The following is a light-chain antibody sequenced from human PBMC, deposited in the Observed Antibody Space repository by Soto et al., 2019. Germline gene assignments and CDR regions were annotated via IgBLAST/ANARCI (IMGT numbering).Light chain of an antibody. CDR3: QQYNKWPLT. V-gene: IGKV3-15*01. CDR2: GAS. J-gene: IGKJ4*01. CDR1: QSVSSN. Sequence: IVMTQSPATLSVSPGERATLSCRASQSVSSNLAWYQQKPGQAPRLLIYGASTRATDIPARFSGSGSGTEFTLNITSLQSEDFAVYYCQQYNKWPLTFGGGTTVEIK.